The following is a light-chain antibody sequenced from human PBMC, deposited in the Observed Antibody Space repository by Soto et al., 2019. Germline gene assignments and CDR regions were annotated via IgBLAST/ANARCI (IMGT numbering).Light chain of an antibody. Sequence: DIQMTQSPSSLSASVGDRVTITCRASQSISSYLSWYQQKPGKAPKLLINVASTLQSGVPSRFSGSGSGTDFTLAISRLQPEDFATYYCQQSSSTPKTFGGGTKV. CDR1: QSISSY. J-gene: IGKJ4*01. CDR3: QQSSSTPKT. V-gene: IGKV1-39*01. CDR2: VAS.